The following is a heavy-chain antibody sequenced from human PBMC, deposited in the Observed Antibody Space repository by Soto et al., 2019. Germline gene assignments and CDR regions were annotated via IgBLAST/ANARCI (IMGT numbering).Heavy chain of an antibody. Sequence: ASVKVSCKASGYTFTSYGISWVRQAPGQGLEWMGWISAYNGNTNYAQKLQGRVTMTTGTSTSTAYMELRSLRSDDTAVYYCARVLYYDFWSGPPDAFDIWGQGTMVTVSS. J-gene: IGHJ3*02. D-gene: IGHD3-3*01. V-gene: IGHV1-18*01. CDR3: ARVLYYDFWSGPPDAFDI. CDR2: ISAYNGNT. CDR1: GYTFTSYG.